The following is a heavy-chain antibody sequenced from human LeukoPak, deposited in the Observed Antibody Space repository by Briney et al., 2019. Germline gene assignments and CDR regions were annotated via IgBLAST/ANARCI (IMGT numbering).Heavy chain of an antibody. CDR2: IYRVGST. CDR1: GFTVSSNY. J-gene: IGHJ6*02. CDR3: ARDGGNNSWYGMDV. D-gene: IGHD4-23*01. Sequence: GGSLRLSCAASGFTVSSNYMSWVRQAPGKGLEWVSIIYRVGSTFYADSVEGRFTISRDNTKNTLYLQMNSLRVEDTAIYYCARDGGNNSWYGMDVWGQGTTVTVSS. V-gene: IGHV3-66*01.